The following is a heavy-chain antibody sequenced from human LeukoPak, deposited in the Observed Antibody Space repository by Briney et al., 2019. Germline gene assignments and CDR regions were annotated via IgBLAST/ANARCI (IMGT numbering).Heavy chain of an antibody. CDR3: ARVQGYCSDGRCLF. J-gene: IGHJ4*02. D-gene: IGHD2-15*01. CDR1: GYSFTGYH. CDR2: VNPKSGDT. V-gene: IGHV1-2*02. Sequence: ASVKVSCKASGYSFTGYHIYWVRQAPGQGLEWMGWVNPKSGDTDYAQKFKDRVTMTRDTSITTAYMELTRLTSDDTAVYYCARVQGYCSDGRCLFWGQGTLVTVSS.